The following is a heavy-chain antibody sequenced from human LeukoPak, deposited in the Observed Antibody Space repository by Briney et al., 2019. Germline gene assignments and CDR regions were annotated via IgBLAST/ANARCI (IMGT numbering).Heavy chain of an antibody. CDR3: AKVPAIVGLPPMYYFDY. CDR1: GGSVRRGNYY. D-gene: IGHD2-21*01. Sequence: PSETLSLTCTVSGGSVRRGNYYWTWIRQPAGKGLEWIGRLHTSGSTNYNPSLKSRVTMSVDTSKNQLSLKLSSVTAADTAVYYRAKVPAIVGLPPMYYFDYWGQGTLVTVSS. CDR2: LHTSGST. J-gene: IGHJ4*02. V-gene: IGHV4-61*02.